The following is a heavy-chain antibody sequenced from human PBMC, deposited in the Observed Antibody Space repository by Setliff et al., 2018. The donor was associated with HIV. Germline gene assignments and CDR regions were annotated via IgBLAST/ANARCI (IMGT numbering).Heavy chain of an antibody. CDR3: ARDGGGSTKGAFDI. D-gene: IGHD1-26*01. Sequence: ASVKVFCKASGYTFTGYAMHWVRQAPGQRLECMGWINAGNGDTKYSQNFQGRVTITRDTSASTAYMDLSSLRSEDTAVYYCARDGGGSTKGAFDIWGQGTMVTVSS. CDR1: GYTFTGYA. J-gene: IGHJ3*02. V-gene: IGHV1-3*01. CDR2: INAGNGDT.